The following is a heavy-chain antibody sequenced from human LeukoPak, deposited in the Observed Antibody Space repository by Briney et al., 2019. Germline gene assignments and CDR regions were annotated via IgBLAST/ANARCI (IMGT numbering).Heavy chain of an antibody. CDR1: GYTFTGYY. CDR3: ARAGDSSGWYSWANFDY. J-gene: IGHJ4*02. V-gene: IGHV1-18*04. CDR2: ISAYNGNT. Sequence: ASVKVSCEASGYTFTGYYMHWVRQAPGQGLEWMGWISAYNGNTNYAQKLQGRVTMTTDTSTSTAYMELSSLRSEDTAVYYCARAGDSSGWYSWANFDYWGQGTLVTVSS. D-gene: IGHD6-19*01.